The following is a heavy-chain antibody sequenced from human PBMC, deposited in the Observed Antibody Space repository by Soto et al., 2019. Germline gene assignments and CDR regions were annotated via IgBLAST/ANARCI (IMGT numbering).Heavy chain of an antibody. Sequence: PGGSLRLSCAASGFTFSSYEMNWVRQAPGKGLEWVSYISSSGSTIYYADSVKGRFTISRDNAKNSLYLQMNSLRAEDTAVYYCARGVRGSGWEYYYYGMDVWGQGTTVTSP. CDR3: ARGVRGSGWEYYYYGMDV. CDR1: GFTFSSYE. CDR2: ISSSGSTI. D-gene: IGHD3-3*01. J-gene: IGHJ6*02. V-gene: IGHV3-48*03.